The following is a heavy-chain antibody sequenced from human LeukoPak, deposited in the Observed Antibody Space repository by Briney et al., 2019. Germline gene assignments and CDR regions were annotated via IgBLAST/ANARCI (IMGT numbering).Heavy chain of an antibody. J-gene: IGHJ4*02. CDR1: GGSISSSTYY. Sequence: SETLSLTCTVSGGSISSSTYYWSWIRQPPGKGLEWIGYIYYSGSTNYNPSLKSRVTISVDTSKNQFSLKLSSVTAADTAVYYCARGYSSGWFGGFDYWGQGTLVTVSS. CDR3: ARGYSSGWFGGFDY. D-gene: IGHD6-19*01. V-gene: IGHV4-61*01. CDR2: IYYSGST.